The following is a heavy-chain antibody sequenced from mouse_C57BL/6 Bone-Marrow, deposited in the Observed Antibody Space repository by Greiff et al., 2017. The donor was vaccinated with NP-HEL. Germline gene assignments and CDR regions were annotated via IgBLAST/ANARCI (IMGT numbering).Heavy chain of an antibody. J-gene: IGHJ2*01. Sequence: QVQLQQSGAELARPGASVKLSCKASGYTFTSYGISWVKQRTGQGLEWIGEIYPRSGNTYYNEKFKGKATLTGDKSSSTAYMELRSLTSDDSAVYFCARNCYGSSFDYWGQGTTLTVSS. D-gene: IGHD1-1*01. CDR1: GYTFTSYG. CDR3: ARNCYGSSFDY. V-gene: IGHV1-81*01. CDR2: IYPRSGNT.